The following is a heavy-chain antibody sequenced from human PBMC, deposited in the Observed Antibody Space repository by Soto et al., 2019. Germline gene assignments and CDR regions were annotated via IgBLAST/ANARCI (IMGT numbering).Heavy chain of an antibody. CDR2: ISGNGATT. CDR3: AREQCSPLDRYCADGGVDWVDP. J-gene: IGHJ5*02. CDR1: GFSFTFYA. D-gene: IGHD2-8*01. Sequence: EVHLLQSGGGLVQPGGSLRLSCEASGFSFTFYAMSWVRQAPGKGLEWVSAISGNGATTFYADSMKGRFTISRDNSRDTLYLKMNRLRAEDTAVYFCAREQCSPLDRYCADGGVDWVDPWGRGTLVTVSS. V-gene: IGHV3-23*01.